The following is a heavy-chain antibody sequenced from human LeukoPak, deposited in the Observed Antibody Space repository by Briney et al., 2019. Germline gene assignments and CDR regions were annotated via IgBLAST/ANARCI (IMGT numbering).Heavy chain of an antibody. D-gene: IGHD5-18*01. J-gene: IGHJ6*03. CDR3: AREGGYSYGKSYYFYMDV. CDR2: IKQHGSEK. Sequence: GGSLRLSCAASGFTFSSYWVSWVRQAPGRGLEWVANIKQHGSEKYYVDSVKGRFTISRDNAKNSLYLQMNSLRAEDTAVYYCAREGGYSYGKSYYFYMDVWGKGTTVTVSS. CDR1: GFTFSSYW. V-gene: IGHV3-7*01.